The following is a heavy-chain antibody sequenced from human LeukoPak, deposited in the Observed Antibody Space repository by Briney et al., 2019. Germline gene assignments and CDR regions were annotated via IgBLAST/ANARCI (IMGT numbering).Heavy chain of an antibody. V-gene: IGHV4-4*07. CDR2: IYTSGNT. Sequence: PSETLSLTCAVYGGSFSSYYWSWIRQPAGKGLEWIGRIYTSGNTNYNPSLKSRVTISVDTSKNQFSLKLSSVTAADTAVYYCARESVYSSSWYGSYYYYYYMDVWGKGTTVTVSS. J-gene: IGHJ6*03. CDR3: ARESVYSSSWYGSYYYYYYMDV. D-gene: IGHD6-13*01. CDR1: GGSFSSYY.